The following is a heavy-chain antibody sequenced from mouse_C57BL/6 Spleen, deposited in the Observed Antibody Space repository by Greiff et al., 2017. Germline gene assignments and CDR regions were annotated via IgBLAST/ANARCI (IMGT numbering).Heavy chain of an antibody. CDR2: INPNNGGT. CDR3: ARSDYYGGYAMDY. J-gene: IGHJ4*01. Sequence: VQLKQSGPELVKPGASVKISCKASGYTFTDYYMNWVKQSHGKSLEWIGDINPNNGGTSYNQKFKGKATLTVDKSSSTAYMELRSLTSEDSAVYYCARSDYYGGYAMDYWGQGTSVTVSS. V-gene: IGHV1-26*01. D-gene: IGHD1-1*01. CDR1: GYTFTDYY.